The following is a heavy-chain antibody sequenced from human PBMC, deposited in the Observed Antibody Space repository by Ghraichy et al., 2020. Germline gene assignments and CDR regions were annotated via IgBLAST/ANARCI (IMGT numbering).Heavy chain of an antibody. CDR3: ARSSRLLLWKSPSYFDY. Sequence: SETLSLTCAVYGGSFSGYYWSWIRQPPGKGLEWIGEINHSGSTNYNPSLKSRVTISVDTSKNQFSLKLSSVTAADTAVYYCARSSRLLLWKSPSYFDYWGQGTLVTVSS. CDR2: INHSGST. CDR1: GGSFSGYY. J-gene: IGHJ4*02. V-gene: IGHV4-34*01. D-gene: IGHD1-26*01.